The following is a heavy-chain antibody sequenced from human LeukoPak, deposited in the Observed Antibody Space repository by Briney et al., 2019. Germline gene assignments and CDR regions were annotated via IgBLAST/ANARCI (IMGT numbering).Heavy chain of an antibody. J-gene: IGHJ6*03. CDR1: GGSISSYY. D-gene: IGHD3-10*01. Sequence: SETLSLTCTVSGGSISSYYWSWIRQPPGKGLEWIGNIYHSGSTHYNPSFKSRVTISVDTSKNQFSLKLSSVTAAGTAVYYCAREMYYYGSGSQEYYYYMDVWGKGTTVTVSS. CDR2: IYHSGST. V-gene: IGHV4-59*12. CDR3: AREMYYYGSGSQEYYYYMDV.